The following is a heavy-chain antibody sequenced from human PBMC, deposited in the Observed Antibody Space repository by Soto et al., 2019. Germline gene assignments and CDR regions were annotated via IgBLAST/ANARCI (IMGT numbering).Heavy chain of an antibody. J-gene: IGHJ4*02. CDR1: GFTFSNYW. D-gene: IGHD2-15*01. V-gene: IGHV3-7*01. CDR3: SRDVVVGAKALNY. Sequence: GGSLRLSCAASGFTFSNYWMTWVRQAPGRGLEWVANIKEDGSEKHYVDPVTGRFTISRDNAKNSLYLQMNSLRVEDTAVYFCSRDVVVGAKALNYWGQGALVTVS. CDR2: IKEDGSEK.